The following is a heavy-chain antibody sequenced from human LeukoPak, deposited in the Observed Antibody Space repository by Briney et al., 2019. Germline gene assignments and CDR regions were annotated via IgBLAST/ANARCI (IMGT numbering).Heavy chain of an antibody. CDR2: IYYSGST. CDR3: ARLVLLWFGESPNWFDP. J-gene: IGHJ5*02. D-gene: IGHD3-10*01. Sequence: SETLSLTCTVSGGSISSSSYYRGWIRQPPGKGLEWIGSIYYSGSTYYNPSLKSRVTISVDTSKNQFSLKLSSVTAADTAVYYCARLVLLWFGESPNWFDPWGQGTLVTVSS. CDR1: GGSISSSSYY. V-gene: IGHV4-39*01.